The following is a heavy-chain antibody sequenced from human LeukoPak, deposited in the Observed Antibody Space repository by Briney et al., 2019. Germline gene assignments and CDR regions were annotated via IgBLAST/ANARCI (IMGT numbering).Heavy chain of an antibody. CDR3: ARAVGGDGSGSL. J-gene: IGHJ4*02. D-gene: IGHD3-10*01. Sequence: LRLSCAASGFTFDDYAMHWVRQPPGKGLEWIGYIYYRVTSDYNPSLKSRVTMSVDMSTRQISLKLSSVTAADTAVYYCARAVGGDGSGSLWGPGTLVTVSS. V-gene: IGHV4-59*01. CDR2: IYYRVTS. CDR1: GFTFDDYA.